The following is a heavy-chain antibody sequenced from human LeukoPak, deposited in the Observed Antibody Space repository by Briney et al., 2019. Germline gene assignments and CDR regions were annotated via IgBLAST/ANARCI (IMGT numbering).Heavy chain of an antibody. CDR1: GYTFTSYY. V-gene: IGHV1-46*01. Sequence: ASVKVSCKASGYTFTSYYMHWVRQAPGQGLEWMGIINPSGGSTSYAQKFQGRVTMTRDTSTSTVYMELSSLRSEDTAVYYCARFSKSSWNDEAGYFDYWGQGTLVTVSS. J-gene: IGHJ4*02. CDR2: INPSGGST. CDR3: ARFSKSSWNDEAGYFDY. D-gene: IGHD1-1*01.